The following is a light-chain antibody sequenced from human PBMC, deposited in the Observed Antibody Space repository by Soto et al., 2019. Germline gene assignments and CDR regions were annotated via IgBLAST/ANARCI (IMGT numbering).Light chain of an antibody. J-gene: IGLJ1*01. CDR2: DNN. Sequence: QSALTQPPSVSAAPGQTVTISCSGSSSNIGNDYVSWYQQLPGTAPKLLIYDNNKRPSGIPDRFSGSKSGTSATLGITGLQTGDEADYYCGTWDSSLSAGVFGTGTKVTVL. CDR3: GTWDSSLSAGV. V-gene: IGLV1-51*01. CDR1: SSNIGNDY.